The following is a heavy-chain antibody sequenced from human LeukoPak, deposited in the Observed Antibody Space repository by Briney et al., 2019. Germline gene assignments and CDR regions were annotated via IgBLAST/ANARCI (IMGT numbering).Heavy chain of an antibody. CDR2: IKSKTDGGTT. Sequence: NPGGSLRLSCAASGFTFSNAWMSWVRQAPGKGLEWVGRIKSKTDGGTTDYAAPVKGRFTISRDDSKNTLYLQMNSLKTEDTAVYYCTTVPGGSCYGCIGYWGQGTLVTVSS. J-gene: IGHJ4*02. CDR3: TTVPGGSCYGCIGY. D-gene: IGHD2-15*01. CDR1: GFTFSNAW. V-gene: IGHV3-15*01.